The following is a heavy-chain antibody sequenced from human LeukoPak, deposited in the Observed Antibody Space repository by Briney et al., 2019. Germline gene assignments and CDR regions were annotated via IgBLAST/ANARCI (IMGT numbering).Heavy chain of an antibody. Sequence: ASVKVSCKASGGTFSSYAISWVRQAPGQGLEWMGGIIPIFGTANYAQKFQGRVTITADESTSTAYMELSSLRSEDTAVYYCARLNLGYCSSTSCQPRRNWNWFDPWGQGTPVTVSS. J-gene: IGHJ5*02. CDR3: ARLNLGYCSSTSCQPRRNWNWFDP. V-gene: IGHV1-69*13. D-gene: IGHD2-2*01. CDR2: IIPIFGTA. CDR1: GGTFSSYA.